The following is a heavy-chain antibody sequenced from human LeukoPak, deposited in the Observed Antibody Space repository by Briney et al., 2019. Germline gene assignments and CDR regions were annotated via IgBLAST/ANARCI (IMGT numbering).Heavy chain of an antibody. J-gene: IGHJ4*02. CDR2: INPNSGGT. V-gene: IGHV1-2*02. D-gene: IGHD2-15*01. CDR3: ARGVVVAATLLFDY. CDR1: GYTFTCYY. Sequence: ASVKVSFKASGYTFTCYYMHGLRQAPAQGLEWMEWINPNSGGTNYAQKFQGRVTMTRDTFISTAYMELSRLRYDDTAVYYCARGVVVAATLLFDYWGQGKLVTVSS.